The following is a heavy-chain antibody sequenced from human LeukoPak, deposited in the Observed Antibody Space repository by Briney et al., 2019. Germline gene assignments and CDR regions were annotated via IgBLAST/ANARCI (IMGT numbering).Heavy chain of an antibody. CDR3: ARKTVEVYYGALDP. Sequence: GGSLRLSCAASGFTFSDFAMNWVRQAPGKGLEWVSGMTGTGDTKYYADSVKGRFTISRDNSKNTLYLQMNSLRAEDTAVYHCARKTVEVYYGALDPWGQGALVTVSS. J-gene: IGHJ5*02. CDR2: MTGTGDTK. CDR1: GFTFSDFA. V-gene: IGHV3-23*01. D-gene: IGHD3-3*01.